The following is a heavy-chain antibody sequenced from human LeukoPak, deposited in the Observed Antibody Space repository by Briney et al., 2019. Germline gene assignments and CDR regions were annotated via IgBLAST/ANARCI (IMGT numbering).Heavy chain of an antibody. CDR1: AYSISSGYY. J-gene: IGHJ3*02. CDR2: IYYRGST. V-gene: IGHV4-38-2*02. CDR3: ARDPPRGSGSYHALVI. Sequence: SETLSLTCTVSAYSISSGYYWGWIRQAPGKGLEWIGSIYYRGSTYYNPSLRSRVTISLDTFKNQFSLKLNSVTAADTAVYYCARDPPRGSGSYHALVIWGQGTMVTVSS. D-gene: IGHD3-10*01.